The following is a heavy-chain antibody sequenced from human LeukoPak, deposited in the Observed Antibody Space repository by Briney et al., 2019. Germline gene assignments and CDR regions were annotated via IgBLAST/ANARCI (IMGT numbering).Heavy chain of an antibody. V-gene: IGHV4-59*01. CDR1: GCPINDFY. CDR3: ASDGRPIPTGYPGSFVY. CDR2: ISDYEQT. Sequence: KPSETLSLTCTVFGCPINDFYWSRIRQPPGKGLEWIGYISDYEQTFYNPSLQRRVTISLDTCKRQFSLELTSVTPADTALSSCASDGRPIPTGYPGSFVYWRRGILVTVSS. D-gene: IGHD3-9*01. J-gene: IGHJ4*02.